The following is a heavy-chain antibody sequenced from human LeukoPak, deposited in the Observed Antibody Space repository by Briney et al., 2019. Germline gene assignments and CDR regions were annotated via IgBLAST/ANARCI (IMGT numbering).Heavy chain of an antibody. CDR2: IKQDGSEK. CDR1: GFTFSSYW. Sequence: GGSLRLSCAASGFTFSSYWMSWVRQAPGKGLEWVANIKQDGSEKYYVDSVKGRFTISRDNAKNSLYLQMNSLRAEDTAVYYCVRDPVVVVAATYYYYYGMDVWGQGTTVTVSS. J-gene: IGHJ6*02. V-gene: IGHV3-7*01. CDR3: VRDPVVVVAATYYYYYGMDV. D-gene: IGHD2-15*01.